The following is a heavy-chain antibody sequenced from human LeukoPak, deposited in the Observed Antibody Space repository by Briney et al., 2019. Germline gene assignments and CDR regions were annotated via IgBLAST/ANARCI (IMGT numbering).Heavy chain of an antibody. D-gene: IGHD5-24*01. Sequence: SQTLSLTCTVSGGSIYSGSYYWSWIRQPAGKGLEWIGRIYTSGSTNYNPSLKSRVTISVATSKNQFSLKLSSVTAADTAVYYCARDRRDGYNLYYFDLWGQGTLVTVSS. CDR2: IYTSGST. J-gene: IGHJ4*02. CDR3: ARDRRDGYNLYYFDL. V-gene: IGHV4-61*02. CDR1: GGSIYSGSYY.